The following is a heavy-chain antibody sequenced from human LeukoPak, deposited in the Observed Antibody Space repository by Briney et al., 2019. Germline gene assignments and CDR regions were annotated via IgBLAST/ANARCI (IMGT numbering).Heavy chain of an antibody. CDR2: IRSKAYGGTT. CDR3: TRDSPGDSSGWSFWNPFDAFDI. V-gene: IGHV3-49*04. J-gene: IGHJ3*02. CDR1: GFTFSSYS. Sequence: GGSLRLSCAASGFTFSSYSMNWVRQAPGKGLEWVGFIRSKAYGGTTEYAASAKGRFTISRDDSKSIAYLQMNSLKTEDTAVYYCTRDSPGDSSGWSFWNPFDAFDIWGQGTMVTVSS. D-gene: IGHD6-19*01.